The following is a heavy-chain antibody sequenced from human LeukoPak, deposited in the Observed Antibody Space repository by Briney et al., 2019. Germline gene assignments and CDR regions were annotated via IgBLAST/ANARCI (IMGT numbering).Heavy chain of an antibody. J-gene: IGHJ5*02. CDR2: INPNSGGT. V-gene: IGHV1-2*06. D-gene: IGHD2-15*01. Sequence: ASVKVSCKASGYTFTGYYMHWVRQAPGQGLEWIGRINPNSGGTNYAQKFQGRVTMTRDTSISTAYMELSRLRSDDTAVYYCARVRGFGCSGGSCYPANWFDPWGQGTLVTVSS. CDR3: ARVRGFGCSGGSCYPANWFDP. CDR1: GYTFTGYY.